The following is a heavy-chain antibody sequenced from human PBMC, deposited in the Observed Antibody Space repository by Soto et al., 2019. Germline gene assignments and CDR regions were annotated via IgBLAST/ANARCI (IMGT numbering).Heavy chain of an antibody. CDR2: IYYSGST. J-gene: IGHJ2*01. V-gene: IGHV4-31*02. D-gene: IGHD7-27*01. Sequence: PSETLSLTCTVSGGSISSGGYYWSWIRQHPGKGLEWIGYIYYSGSTYYNPSLKSRVTISVDTSKNQFSLKLSSVTAADTAVYYCARGGFNRNWGLYWYFDLWGRGTLVTVSS. CDR1: GGSISSGGYY. CDR3: ARGGFNRNWGLYWYFDL.